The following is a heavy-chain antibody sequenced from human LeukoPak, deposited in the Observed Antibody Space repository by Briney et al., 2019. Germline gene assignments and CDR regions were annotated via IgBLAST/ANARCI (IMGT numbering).Heavy chain of an antibody. CDR1: GFTFSIYA. Sequence: GGSLRLSCAASGFTFSIYAMSWVRQAPGKGLEWVSAISDSGGSTSYADSVKGRFTISRDNSKNTLYLQMNSLRADDTAVYYCATGRTNSWYIFTCWGQGTLVTVSS. CDR3: ATGRTNSWYIFTC. V-gene: IGHV3-23*01. CDR2: ISDSGGST. D-gene: IGHD6-13*01. J-gene: IGHJ4*02.